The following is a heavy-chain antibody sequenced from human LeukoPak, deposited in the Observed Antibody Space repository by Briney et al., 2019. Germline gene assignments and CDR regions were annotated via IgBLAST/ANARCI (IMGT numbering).Heavy chain of an antibody. CDR2: IYYSGST. V-gene: IGHV4-39*07. Sequence: KPSETLSLTCTVSGGSISSSSYYWGWIRQPPGKGLEWIGSIYYSGSTYYNPSLKSRVTISVDTSKNQFSLKLSSVTAADTAVYYCARGGRRLGELSLLGYWGQGTLVTVSS. CDR3: ARGGRRLGELSLLGY. D-gene: IGHD3-16*02. CDR1: GGSISSSSYY. J-gene: IGHJ4*02.